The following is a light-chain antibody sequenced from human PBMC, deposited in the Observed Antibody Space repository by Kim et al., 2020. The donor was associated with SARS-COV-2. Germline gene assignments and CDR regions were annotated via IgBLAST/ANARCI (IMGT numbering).Light chain of an antibody. V-gene: IGLV9-49*01. CDR3: GADHGSGSNFVWV. CDR2: VGTGGIVG. J-gene: IGLJ3*02. Sequence: CTLSSGYSNYKVDWYQQRPGKGPRFGMRVGTGGIVGSKGDGIHDRFSVLGSGLNRYLTIKNIQEEDESDYHCGADHGSGSNFVWVFGGGTQLTVL. CDR1: SGYSNYK.